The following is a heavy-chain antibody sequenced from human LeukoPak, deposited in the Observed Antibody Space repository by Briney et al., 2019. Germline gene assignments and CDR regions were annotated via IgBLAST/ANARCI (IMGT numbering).Heavy chain of an antibody. CDR2: ISYDGSNK. J-gene: IGHJ6*02. CDR1: GFTFDDYA. V-gene: IGHV3-30*18. Sequence: PGGSLRLSCAASGFTFDDYAMHWVRQAPGKGLEWVALISYDGSNKYHADSVKGRFTISRDNSKNTVYLQMNSLRAEDTAVYYCANRRDCSSTSCAPYYFYGMDVWGQGTTVTVSS. D-gene: IGHD2-2*01. CDR3: ANRRDCSSTSCAPYYFYGMDV.